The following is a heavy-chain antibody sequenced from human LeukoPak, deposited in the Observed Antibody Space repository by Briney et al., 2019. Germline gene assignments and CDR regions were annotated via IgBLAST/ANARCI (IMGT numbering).Heavy chain of an antibody. CDR2: IYYSGST. Sequence: PSETLSLTCTVSGGFISSYYWSWIRQPPGKGLEWIGYIYYSGSTNYNPSLKSRVTISVDTSKNQFSLKLSSVTAADTAVYYCASEASSDDAFDIWGQGTMVTVSS. V-gene: IGHV4-59*01. CDR1: GGFISSYY. CDR3: ASEASSDDAFDI. J-gene: IGHJ3*02.